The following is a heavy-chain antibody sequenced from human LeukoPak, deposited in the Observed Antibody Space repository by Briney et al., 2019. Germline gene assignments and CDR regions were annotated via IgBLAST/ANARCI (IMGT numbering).Heavy chain of an antibody. CDR1: GGSISSSSYY. J-gene: IGHJ6*02. V-gene: IGHV4-39*07. D-gene: IGHD2-2*01. CDR3: ARDHQYCSSTSCLYGMDV. Sequence: SETLSLTCTVSGGSISSSSYYWGWIRQPPGKGLEWIGSIYYSGSTYYNPSLKSRVTISVDTSKNQFSLKLSSVTAADTAVYYCARDHQYCSSTSCLYGMDVWGQRTTVTVSS. CDR2: IYYSGST.